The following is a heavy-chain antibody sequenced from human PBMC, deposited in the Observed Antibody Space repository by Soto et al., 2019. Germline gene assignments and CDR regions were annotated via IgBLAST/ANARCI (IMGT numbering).Heavy chain of an antibody. D-gene: IGHD3-9*01. CDR2: IGGDGIDT. J-gene: IGHJ4*02. CDR3: VFYDVLTGYDH. V-gene: IGHV3-23*01. CDR1: GFIFRNYG. Sequence: EVQLLESGGGLVQPGGSLRLSCAGSGFIFRNYGMSWVRQAPGKGLERVSAIGGDGIDTHYVDSVKGRFAISRDNSRNTLYLQMSSLRAEDTALYYCVFYDVLTGYDHWGQGTLVTVSS.